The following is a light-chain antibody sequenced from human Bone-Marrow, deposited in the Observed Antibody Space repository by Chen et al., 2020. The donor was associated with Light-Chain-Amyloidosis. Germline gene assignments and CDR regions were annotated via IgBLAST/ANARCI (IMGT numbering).Light chain of an antibody. CDR1: SSNIGINY. Sequence: SVLTQPPSSSGTSGQRVTISCSCASSNIGINYVYWYQPFPGAAPNLLIHRNHQRPSGVPDRFSASKSGTSAFLAISGLRSEDEADYYCAAWDGSLSGYVFGTGTKVIVL. CDR2: RNH. V-gene: IGLV1-47*01. J-gene: IGLJ1*01. CDR3: AAWDGSLSGYV.